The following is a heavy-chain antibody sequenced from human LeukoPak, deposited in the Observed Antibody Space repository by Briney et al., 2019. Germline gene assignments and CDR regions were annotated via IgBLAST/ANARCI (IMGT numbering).Heavy chain of an antibody. CDR1: GYTFTTYY. V-gene: IGHV1-46*01. CDR2: IAPSGGST. J-gene: IGHJ3*02. CDR3: ARLSQQTFDI. Sequence: SVKVSCKASGYTFTTYYMHWVRQAPGQGLEWMGIIAPSGGSTSYAQKFQGRVTMTRDTSTRTVYMELSSLRSDDTAVYYCARLSQQTFDIWGQGTLVTVSS.